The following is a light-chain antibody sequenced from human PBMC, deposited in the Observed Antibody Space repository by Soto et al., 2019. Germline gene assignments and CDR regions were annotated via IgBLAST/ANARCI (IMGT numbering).Light chain of an antibody. CDR3: QQHGISHIT. CDR1: QSVRTS. J-gene: IGKJ5*01. V-gene: IGKV3-11*01. CDR2: DAS. Sequence: EVVLTQSPATLSLSPGERATLSCRASQSVRTSLAWYQHKPGQAPRLVIYDASLRANGVPARFGGSGSGTDFTLTISRLEPEDFAVYYCQQHGISHITFGQGTRLEI.